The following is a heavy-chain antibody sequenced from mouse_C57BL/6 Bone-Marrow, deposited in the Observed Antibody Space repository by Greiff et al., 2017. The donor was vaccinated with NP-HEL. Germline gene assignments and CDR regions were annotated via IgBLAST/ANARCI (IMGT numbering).Heavy chain of an antibody. CDR1: GYTFTSYG. J-gene: IGHJ2*01. CDR2: IYPRSGNT. D-gene: IGHD1-1*02. CDR3: ARWVSSLITIKYYFDY. V-gene: IGHV1-81*01. Sequence: VKLMESGAELARPGASVKLSCKASGYTFTSYGISWVKQRTGQGLEWIGEIYPRSGNTYYNEKFKGKATLTADKSSSTAYMELRSLTSEDSAVYFCARWVSSLITIKYYFDYWGQGTTLTVSS.